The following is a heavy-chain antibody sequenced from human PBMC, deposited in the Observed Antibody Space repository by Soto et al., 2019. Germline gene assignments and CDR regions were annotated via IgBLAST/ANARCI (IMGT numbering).Heavy chain of an antibody. Sequence: QVQLQQWGAGLLKPSETLSLTCAVYGGSFSGYYWSWIRQPPGKGLEWIGEINHSGSTNYNPSLKSRVTVSVDTSKNQFSLKLSSVTAADTAVYYCARGRFWYSSSSAGFAPWGQGTLVTVSS. J-gene: IGHJ5*02. CDR2: INHSGST. V-gene: IGHV4-34*01. D-gene: IGHD6-6*01. CDR3: ARGRFWYSSSSAGFAP. CDR1: GGSFSGYY.